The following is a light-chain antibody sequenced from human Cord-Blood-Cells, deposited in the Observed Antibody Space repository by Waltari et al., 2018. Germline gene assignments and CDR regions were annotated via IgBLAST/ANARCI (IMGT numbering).Light chain of an antibody. Sequence: EIVLTQSPATLPLSSGERATLSCGSSQSVSSSYVSWYQQKPGLAPRRLIYDASSRATGIPDRCGGGGSGTDFTLTISRLEPEDFAVYYCQQYGSSPLTCGGGTEVEVE. CDR3: QQYGSSPLT. CDR2: DAS. V-gene: IGKV3D-20*01. J-gene: IGKJ4*01. CDR1: QSVSSSY.